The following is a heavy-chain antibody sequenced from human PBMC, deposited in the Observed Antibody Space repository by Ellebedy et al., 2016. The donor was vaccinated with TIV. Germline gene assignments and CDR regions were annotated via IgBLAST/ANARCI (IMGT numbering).Heavy chain of an antibody. Sequence: GGSLRLSCAASGFTFSVYWMNWVRQAPGKGLEWVANIKPDGSEKYYVDSVRGRFTISRDNAKNSLYLQMNSLRAEDTAVYYCARGLYSSVLWGQGTLVTVSS. CDR2: IKPDGSEK. V-gene: IGHV3-7*03. CDR3: ARGLYSSVL. D-gene: IGHD6-19*01. J-gene: IGHJ4*02. CDR1: GFTFSVYW.